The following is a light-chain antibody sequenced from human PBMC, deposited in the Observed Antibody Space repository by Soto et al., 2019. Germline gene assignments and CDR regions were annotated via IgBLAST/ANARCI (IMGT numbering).Light chain of an antibody. CDR2: GAS. CDR3: QQYNNWPRT. V-gene: IGKV3-15*01. CDR1: LSVTSN. Sequence: EIVMTQSPATLSVSPGERATLSCRASLSVTSNLSWYQQKHGQAPRLLIYGASTRATGIPARFSGSGSGTDFTLTISSLQSEDFAVYYCQQYNNWPRTFGQGTKVEI. J-gene: IGKJ1*01.